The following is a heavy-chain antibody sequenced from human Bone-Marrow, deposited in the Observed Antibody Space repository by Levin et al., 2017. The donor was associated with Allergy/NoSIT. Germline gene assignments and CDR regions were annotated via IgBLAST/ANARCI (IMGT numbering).Heavy chain of an antibody. V-gene: IGHV3-48*03. CDR2: ISSGGSTI. CDR3: AREGLEWSNNWFDP. Sequence: PGGSLRLSCAASGFTFSSYEMNWVRQAPGKGLEWVSFISSGGSTIHYADSVKGRFTISRDNAKNSLYLQMNSLRAEDTAVYYCAREGLEWSNNWFDPWGQGTLVTVSS. J-gene: IGHJ5*02. CDR1: GFTFSSYE. D-gene: IGHD3-3*01.